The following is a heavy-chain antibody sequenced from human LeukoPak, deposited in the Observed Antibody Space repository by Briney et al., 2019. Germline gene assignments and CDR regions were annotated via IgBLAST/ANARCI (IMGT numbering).Heavy chain of an antibody. V-gene: IGHV3-7*01. CDR1: GFTFSNAW. D-gene: IGHD3-3*01. CDR2: IKPDGSEK. CDR3: ARAVGIWSGYCYFDY. J-gene: IGHJ4*02. Sequence: GGSLRLSCAASGFTFSNAWMGWVRQAPGKGLEWVANIKPDGSEKDYVDSVKGRFTVSRDNAKNSLYLQMNSLRAEDTAVYYCARAVGIWSGYCYFDYWGQGTLVTVSS.